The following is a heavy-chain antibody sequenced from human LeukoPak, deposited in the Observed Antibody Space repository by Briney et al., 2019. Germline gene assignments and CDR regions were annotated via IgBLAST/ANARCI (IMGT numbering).Heavy chain of an antibody. J-gene: IGHJ4*02. CDR3: ARADTAGTVDY. CDR2: INQDGNEK. V-gene: IGHV3-7*04. Sequence: GGSLRLSCAASGFTFSSYWMSWVRQAPGKGLEWVANINQDGNEKYYVDSVKGRFTISRDNAKNSLFLQMNSLRAEDTAVYYCARADTAGTVDYWGQGTLVTVSS. CDR1: GFTFSSYW. D-gene: IGHD6-19*01.